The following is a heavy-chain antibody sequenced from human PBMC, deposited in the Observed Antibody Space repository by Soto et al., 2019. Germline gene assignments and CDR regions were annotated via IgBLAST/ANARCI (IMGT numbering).Heavy chain of an antibody. Sequence: SETLSLTCAVYGGSFSGYYLRWIRQPPGKGLEWIGEINHSGSTNYNPSLKSRVTISVDTSKNQFSLKLSSVTAADTAMYYCARGSGPHFFWGQGTLVTVSS. CDR1: GGSFSGYY. CDR3: ARGSGPHFF. CDR2: INHSGST. V-gene: IGHV4-34*01. J-gene: IGHJ4*02.